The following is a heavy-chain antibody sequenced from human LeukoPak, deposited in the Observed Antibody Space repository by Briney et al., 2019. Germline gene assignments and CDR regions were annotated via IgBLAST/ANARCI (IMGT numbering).Heavy chain of an antibody. D-gene: IGHD2-2*01. J-gene: IGHJ4*02. CDR3: ARRLRDIVVVPAAMGPYFDY. CDR2: INHSGST. Sequence: PSETLSLTCAVYGGSFSGYYWSWIRQPPGKGLEWIGEINHSGSTNYNPSLKSRVTIPGDTSKNQFSLKLTSVTAADTAVYYCARRLRDIVVVPAAMGPYFDYWGQGTLVTVSS. CDR1: GGSFSGYY. V-gene: IGHV4-34*01.